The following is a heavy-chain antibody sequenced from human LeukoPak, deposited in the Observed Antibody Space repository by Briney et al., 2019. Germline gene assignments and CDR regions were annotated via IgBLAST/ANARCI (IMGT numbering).Heavy chain of an antibody. CDR3: ARDPGYYDSSGNDAFDI. Sequence: GGSLRLSCAASGFTFDDYGMSWVRQAPGKGLEWVSGINWNGGSTGYADSVKVRFTISRDNAKNSLYLQMNSLRAEDTALYYCARDPGYYDSSGNDAFDIWGQGTMVTVSS. J-gene: IGHJ3*02. V-gene: IGHV3-20*04. CDR2: INWNGGST. D-gene: IGHD3-22*01. CDR1: GFTFDDYG.